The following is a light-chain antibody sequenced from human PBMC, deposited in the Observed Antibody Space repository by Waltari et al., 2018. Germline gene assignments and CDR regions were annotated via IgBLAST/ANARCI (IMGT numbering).Light chain of an antibody. CDR1: QSVSSR. J-gene: IGKJ3*01. CDR2: DAS. V-gene: IGKV3D-15*01. Sequence: EIVMTQSPATLSLSPGERATLSCRASQSVSSRLAWYQQKPGQAPRLLIYDASSRATGIPDRFSGSGSGTEFTLTISSLEPEDVAVYFCQQESNWSSTFGPGTKLDIK. CDR3: QQESNWSST.